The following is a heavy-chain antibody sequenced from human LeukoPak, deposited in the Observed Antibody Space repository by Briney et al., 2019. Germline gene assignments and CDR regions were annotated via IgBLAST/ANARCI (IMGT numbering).Heavy chain of an antibody. V-gene: IGHV3-21*01. CDR3: ASEVDTAMVTSFNPSYY. D-gene: IGHD5-18*01. CDR1: GFTFSSYS. CDR2: ISSSSSYI. Sequence: PGGSLRLSCAASGFTFSSYSTNWVRQAPGKGLEWVSSISSSSSYIYYADSVKGRFTISRDNAKNSLYLQMNSLRAEDTAVYYCASEVDTAMVTSFNPSYYWGQGTLVTVSS. J-gene: IGHJ4*02.